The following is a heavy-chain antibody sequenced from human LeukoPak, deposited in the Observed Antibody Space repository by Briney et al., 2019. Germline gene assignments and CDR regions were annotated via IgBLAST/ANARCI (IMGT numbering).Heavy chain of an antibody. J-gene: IGHJ4*02. CDR3: ARGADY. CDR2: VSSSGSII. Sequence: GGSLRLSCAASGFTFRGYEMNWVRQAPGEGLEWVSYVSSSGSIIYYADSLRGRFIISRDNAKNSLYLQMNSLRAEDTAVYYCARGADYWGQGTLVTVSS. V-gene: IGHV3-48*03. CDR1: GFTFRGYE.